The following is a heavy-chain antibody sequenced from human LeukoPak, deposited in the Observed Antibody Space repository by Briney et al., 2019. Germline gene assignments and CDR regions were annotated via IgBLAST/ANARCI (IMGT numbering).Heavy chain of an antibody. CDR2: INPSGDST. CDR3: ARDGVRTSILGYFDY. J-gene: IGHJ4*02. D-gene: IGHD3-3*02. CDR1: GYTFTSYY. V-gene: IGHV1-46*01. Sequence: ASVKVSCKASGYTFTSYYMHWVRQAPGQGLEWMGIINPSGDSTSYAQKFQGRVTMTRDTSTSTVYMELSSLRSEDTAVYYCARDGVRTSILGYFDYWGQGTLVTVSS.